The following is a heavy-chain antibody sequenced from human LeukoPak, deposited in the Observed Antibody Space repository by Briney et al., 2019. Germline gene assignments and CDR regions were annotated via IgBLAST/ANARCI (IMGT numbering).Heavy chain of an antibody. V-gene: IGHV4-30-4*01. CDR3: ASSSGDWFDP. J-gene: IGHJ5*02. CDR2: IYYSGST. CDR1: GGSISSGDYY. Sequence: SETLSLTCTVSGGSISSGDYYWSWIRQPPGKGLEWIGYIYYSGSTYYNPSLKSRVTISVDTSKNQFSLRLSSVTAADTAVYYCASSSGDWFDPWGQGTLVTVSS. D-gene: IGHD2-15*01.